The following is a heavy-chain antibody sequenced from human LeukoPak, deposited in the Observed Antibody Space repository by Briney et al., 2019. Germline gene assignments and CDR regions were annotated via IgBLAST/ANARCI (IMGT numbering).Heavy chain of an antibody. D-gene: IGHD3-22*01. CDR3: ATGDSRTYYYDSSGDKPAIDY. J-gene: IGHJ4*02. CDR2: VHYSGST. CDR1: GGSISTVSGGSISDYY. V-gene: IGHV4-61*08. Sequence: PSETLSLTCTVSGGSISTVSGGSISDYYWNWIRQPPGKGLEWIGYVHYSGSTNYNPSLKSRVTISLDTSKNQFSLKLSSVTAADTAVYYCATGDSRTYYYDSSGDKPAIDYWGQGTPVTVSS.